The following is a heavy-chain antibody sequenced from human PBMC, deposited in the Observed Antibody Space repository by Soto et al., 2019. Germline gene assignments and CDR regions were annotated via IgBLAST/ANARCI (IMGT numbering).Heavy chain of an antibody. V-gene: IGHV3-74*01. CDR2: VSDDGSST. J-gene: IGHJ4*02. Sequence: EVQVVESGGGLVQPGGSLRLSCAASGFTLRAYYMHWVRQAPGKGLVWVSRVSDDGSSTNYAESVRGRFTISRDNAKNTLYLQRNSLSAEDTAVYYCARGLYGDSVGYDHWGQGTLVTVSS. D-gene: IGHD4-17*01. CDR3: ARGLYGDSVGYDH. CDR1: GFTLRAYY.